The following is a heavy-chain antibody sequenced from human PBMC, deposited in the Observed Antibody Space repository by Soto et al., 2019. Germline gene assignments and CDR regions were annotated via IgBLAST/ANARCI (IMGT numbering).Heavy chain of an antibody. V-gene: IGHV3-33*01. CDR1: GFAFGSHG. CDR3: ARWGDERRMDY. CDR2: ICYDGSEK. J-gene: IGHJ4*02. Sequence: GGPQKLSCAASGFAFGSHGMHWFRQAPGKGVARVAVICYDGSEKYYVDSVKGRFTLSRDNSKNTLYLKMSSLRAEDTAVYYCARWGDERRMDYWGQGTLVTVSS. D-gene: IGHD3-16*01.